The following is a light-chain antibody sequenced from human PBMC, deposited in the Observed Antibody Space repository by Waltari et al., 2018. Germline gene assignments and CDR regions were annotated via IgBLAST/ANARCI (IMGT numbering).Light chain of an antibody. V-gene: IGKV3-20*01. CDR2: GAS. CDR1: QSVSRT. Sequence: EIVLTQSPGTLSLSPRDRATLSCRASQSVSRTLAWYQQKPGQAPRLLIYGASTRATGIPDRFSGGGSGTDFSLTISRLEPEDFAVYYCQHYVRLPATFGQGTKVEIK. J-gene: IGKJ1*01. CDR3: QHYVRLPAT.